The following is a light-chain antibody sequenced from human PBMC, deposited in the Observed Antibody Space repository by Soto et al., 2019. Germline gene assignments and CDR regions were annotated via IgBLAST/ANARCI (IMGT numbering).Light chain of an antibody. CDR3: QQRSNWPPSLT. V-gene: IGKV3-11*01. CDR2: DAS. J-gene: IGKJ4*01. Sequence: EIVLTQSPATLSLSPGERATLSCRASQSVSSYLAWYQQKPGQAPRLLIYDASNRTTGIPARFSGSWSGTDVTLTISSLEPEDFAGYYCQQRSNWPPSLTFGGGTKVEIK. CDR1: QSVSSY.